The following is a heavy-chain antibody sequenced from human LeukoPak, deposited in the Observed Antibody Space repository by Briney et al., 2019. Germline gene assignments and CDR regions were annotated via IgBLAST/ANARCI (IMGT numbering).Heavy chain of an antibody. J-gene: IGHJ3*01. D-gene: IGHD1-7*01. V-gene: IGHV4-38-2*02. CDR1: GDSISSYY. Sequence: SETLSLTCTVSGDSISSYYWSWIRQPPGKGLQWIGSIFHSGNSYYNPSLKSRVTISVDTSKNQFSLKVNSVTAADTAVYYCARVGYNWNLWFDFWGQGTTVTVSS. CDR2: IFHSGNS. CDR3: ARVGYNWNLWFDF.